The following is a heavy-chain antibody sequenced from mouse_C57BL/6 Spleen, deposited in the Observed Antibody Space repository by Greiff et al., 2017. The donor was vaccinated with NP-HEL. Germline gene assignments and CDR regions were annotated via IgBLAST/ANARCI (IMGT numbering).Heavy chain of an antibody. J-gene: IGHJ3*01. Sequence: VKLVESDAELVKPGASVKISCKVSGYTFTDHTIHWMKQRPEQGLEWIGYIYPRDGSTKYNEKFKGKATLTADKSSSTAYMQLNSLTSEDSAVYFCARGDYDPAWFAYWGQGTLVTVSA. CDR3: ARGDYDPAWFAY. CDR1: GYTFTDHT. CDR2: IYPRDGST. V-gene: IGHV1-78*01. D-gene: IGHD2-4*01.